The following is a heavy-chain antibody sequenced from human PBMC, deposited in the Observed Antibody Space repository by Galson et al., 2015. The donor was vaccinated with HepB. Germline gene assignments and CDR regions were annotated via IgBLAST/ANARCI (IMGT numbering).Heavy chain of an antibody. J-gene: IGHJ6*03. D-gene: IGHD3-3*01. CDR3: VALRFLEWLLVYYYYYYYMDV. Sequence: SLRLSCAASGFTVSSNYMSWVRQAPGKGLEWVSVIYSGGSTYYADSVKGRFTISRDNSKNTLYLQMNSLRAEDTAPSGPVALRFLEWLLVYYYYYYYMDVWGKGTTVTVSS. V-gene: IGHV3-66*01. CDR1: GFTVSSNY. CDR2: IYSGGST.